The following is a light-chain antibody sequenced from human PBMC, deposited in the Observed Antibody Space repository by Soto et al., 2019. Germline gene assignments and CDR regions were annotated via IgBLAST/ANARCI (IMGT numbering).Light chain of an antibody. Sequence: IVLTQSPGTLSLSPGERATLSCRASQSVSSSYLAWYQQKPGQAPRLLIYGASSRATGIPDRFSGSGSGTDFTLTISRLEPEDFAVYYCQQYGSSPWTFAQGTKVDIK. V-gene: IGKV3-20*01. J-gene: IGKJ1*01. CDR2: GAS. CDR3: QQYGSSPWT. CDR1: QSVSSSY.